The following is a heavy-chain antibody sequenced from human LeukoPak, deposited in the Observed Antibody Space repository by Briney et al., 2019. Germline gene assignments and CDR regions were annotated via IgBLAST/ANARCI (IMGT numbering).Heavy chain of an antibody. V-gene: IGHV4-39*01. CDR2: IYYSGST. J-gene: IGHJ4*02. CDR3: ARLGITMVRGVIE. D-gene: IGHD3-10*01. Sequence: SETLSLTCTVSGGSISSSSYYWGWIRQPPGKGLEWIGSIYYSGSTYYNPSLKSRVTISVDTSKNQFSLKLSSVTAADTAVYYCARLGITMVRGVIEWGQGTLVTVSS. CDR1: GGSISSSSYY.